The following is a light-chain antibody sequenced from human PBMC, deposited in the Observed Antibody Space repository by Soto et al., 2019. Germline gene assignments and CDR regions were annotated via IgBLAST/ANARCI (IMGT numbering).Light chain of an antibody. V-gene: IGKV1-27*01. J-gene: IGKJ5*01. CDR1: QGIGNY. Sequence: DIQMTQSPSSLSASVGDRVTINCRASQGIGNYLAWYQQRPGKVPKLLIYAASTLQSGVPSRFSGSGSGPDFTLTITRLEPEDFAVFYCQQYGSSEIIFGQGTRREI. CDR2: AAS. CDR3: QQYGSSEII.